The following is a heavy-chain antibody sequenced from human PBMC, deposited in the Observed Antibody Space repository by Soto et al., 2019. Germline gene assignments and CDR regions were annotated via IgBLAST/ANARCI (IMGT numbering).Heavy chain of an antibody. CDR2: VHISGHS. J-gene: IGHJ5*01. Sequence: QVHLQESGPGLVAPSGTLSLTCTLSGGSVRAPDWWNWVRQSPDKGLEWIAEVHISGHSNYNPSLRSRVSVSIDSYQNQFYVNLNSVTAADTAIYYCARVRQGCSANNCYFDPWGQGTQVTISS. D-gene: IGHD1-1*01. CDR1: GGSVRAPDW. CDR3: ARVRQGCSANNCYFDP. V-gene: IGHV4-4*02.